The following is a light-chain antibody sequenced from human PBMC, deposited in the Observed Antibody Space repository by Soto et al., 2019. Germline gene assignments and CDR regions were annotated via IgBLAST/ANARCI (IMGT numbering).Light chain of an antibody. J-gene: IGKJ4*01. CDR3: QQYEDLPLT. Sequence: DIQMTQSPSSLSASVGDRVTITCQASQDINKYLNWYQQKPGKAPKLLIFDASSVETGVPSRFSGSGSGTHFTFTISSLEPEDIATYHCQQYEDLPLTFGRGTRVELK. CDR2: DAS. CDR1: QDINKY. V-gene: IGKV1-33*01.